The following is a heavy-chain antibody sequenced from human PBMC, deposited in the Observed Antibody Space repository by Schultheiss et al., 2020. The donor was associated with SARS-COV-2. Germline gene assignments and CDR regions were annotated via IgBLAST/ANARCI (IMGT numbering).Heavy chain of an antibody. J-gene: IGHJ4*02. CDR1: GYTFTGYY. CDR3: ASSYYYGSGSYNMDY. V-gene: IGHV1-2*02. CDR2: INPNSGGT. D-gene: IGHD3-10*01. Sequence: ASVKVSCKASGYTFTGYYMHWVRQAPGQGLEWMGWINPNSGGTNYAQKFQGRVTMTRDTSISTAYMELRSLRSDDTAVYYCASSYYYGSGSYNMDYWGQGTLVTVSS.